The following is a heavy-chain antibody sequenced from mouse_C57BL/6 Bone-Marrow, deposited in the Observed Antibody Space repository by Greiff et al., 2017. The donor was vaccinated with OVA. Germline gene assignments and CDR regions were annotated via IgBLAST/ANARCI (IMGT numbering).Heavy chain of an antibody. J-gene: IGHJ3*01. Sequence: EVKLMESGGGLVQPGGSLKLSCAASGFTFSDYYMYWVRQTPEKRLEWVAYISNGGGSTYYPDTVKGRFTISRDNAKNTLYLQMSRLKSEDTAMYYCARHKDGYDGLFAYWGQGTLVTVSA. V-gene: IGHV5-12*01. CDR1: GFTFSDYY. CDR3: ARHKDGYDGLFAY. D-gene: IGHD2-2*01. CDR2: ISNGGGST.